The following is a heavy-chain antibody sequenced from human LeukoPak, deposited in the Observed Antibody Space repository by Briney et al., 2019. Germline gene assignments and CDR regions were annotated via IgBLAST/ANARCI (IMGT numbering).Heavy chain of an antibody. CDR1: GGSISSSNW. CDR2: IYHSGTT. CDR3: AGGGWSFDAFDF. J-gene: IGHJ3*01. D-gene: IGHD6-19*01. V-gene: IGHV4-4*02. Sequence: SGTLSLTCAVSGGSISSSNWWSWVRQPPGKGLEWIGEIYHSGTTNYSPSLKSRVTISVDTSKNRFSLRLSSLTAADTAVYFCAGGGWSFDAFDFWGQGTMVTVSS.